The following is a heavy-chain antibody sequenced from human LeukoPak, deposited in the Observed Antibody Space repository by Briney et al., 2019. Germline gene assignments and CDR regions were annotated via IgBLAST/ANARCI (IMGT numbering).Heavy chain of an antibody. D-gene: IGHD6-13*01. V-gene: IGHV4-59*12. Sequence: SETLSLTCTVSGGSISSYYWSWIRQPPGKGLEWIGSIYYSGSTYYNPSLKSRVTISVDTSKNQFSLKLSSVTAADTAVYYCARDPGYSSSWTGPNWFDPWGQGTLVTVSS. J-gene: IGHJ5*02. CDR2: IYYSGST. CDR1: GGSISSYY. CDR3: ARDPGYSSSWTGPNWFDP.